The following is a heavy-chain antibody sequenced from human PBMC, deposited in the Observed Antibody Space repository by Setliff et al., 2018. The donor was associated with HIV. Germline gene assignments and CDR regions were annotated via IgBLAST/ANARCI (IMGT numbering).Heavy chain of an antibody. CDR3: ARLSTWGFY. D-gene: IGHD7-27*01. V-gene: IGHV3-48*03. CDR1: GFTFSSYE. CDR2: ISSSGSTI. J-gene: IGHJ4*02. Sequence: PGGSLRLSCAASGFTFSSYEMNWVRQAPGKGLEWVSYISSSGSTIYYADSVKGRFTISRDNAKNSLYLQMNSLRAEDTAVYFCARLSTWGFYWGQGTLVTVS.